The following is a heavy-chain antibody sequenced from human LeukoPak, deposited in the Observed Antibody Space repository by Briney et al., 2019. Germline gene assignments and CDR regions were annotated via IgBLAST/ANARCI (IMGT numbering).Heavy chain of an antibody. CDR3: ATASYYYDSSGYSDY. Sequence: ASVKVSCKVSGYTLTELSMHWVRQAPGKGLEWMGGFDPEDGETIYAQKFQGRVTMTEDTSTDTAYMELSSLRSEDTAVYYCATASYYYDSSGYSDYWGRGTLVTVSS. CDR2: FDPEDGET. CDR1: GYTLTELS. V-gene: IGHV1-24*01. D-gene: IGHD3-22*01. J-gene: IGHJ4*02.